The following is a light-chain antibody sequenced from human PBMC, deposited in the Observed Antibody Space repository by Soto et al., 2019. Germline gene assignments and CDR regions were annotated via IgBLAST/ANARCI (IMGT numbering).Light chain of an antibody. CDR2: DAS. CDR3: SQSYIIPWT. Sequence: DIQMTQSPSSLSASVGDRVTITCRSSQSISTYLNWFQQSPGKAPKLLIFDASRLESGVPTRFSGGGSGTDFTRTISSLHPEDFATYYCSQSYIIPWTFGQGTKVELK. V-gene: IGKV1-39*01. CDR1: QSISTY. J-gene: IGKJ1*01.